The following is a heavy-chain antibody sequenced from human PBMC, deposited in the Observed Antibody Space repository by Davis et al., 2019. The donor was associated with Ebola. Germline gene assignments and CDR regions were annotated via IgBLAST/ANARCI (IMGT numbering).Heavy chain of an antibody. CDR2: IRAYNGNT. V-gene: IGHV1-18*01. CDR1: GYTFTIYG. D-gene: IGHD6-19*01. Sequence: AASVKVSCKASGYTFTIYGISWVRQAPGQGLEWMGWIRAYNGNTNYEQKLQGRVTMTTATSTSTAYLELRSLRTDDTAVYYCARIDRRSSGCFDYWGQGTLVTVSS. J-gene: IGHJ4*02. CDR3: ARIDRRSSGCFDY.